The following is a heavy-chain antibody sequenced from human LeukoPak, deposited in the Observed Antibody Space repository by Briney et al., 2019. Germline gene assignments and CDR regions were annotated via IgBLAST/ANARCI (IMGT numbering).Heavy chain of an antibody. CDR1: GGTFSSYA. CDR2: IIPIFGTA. Sequence: SVKVSCKASGGTFSSYAISWVRQAPGQGLEWMGGIIPIFGTANYAQKFQGRVTITADKSTSTAYMELSSLRSEDTAVYYCARDLGAVMTTVTPFDYWGQGTLVTVSS. D-gene: IGHD4-17*01. CDR3: ARDLGAVMTTVTPFDY. J-gene: IGHJ4*02. V-gene: IGHV1-69*06.